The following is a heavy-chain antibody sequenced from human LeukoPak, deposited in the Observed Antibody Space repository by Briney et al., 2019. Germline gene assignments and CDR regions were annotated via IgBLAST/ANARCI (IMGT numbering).Heavy chain of an antibody. V-gene: IGHV3-7*01. J-gene: IGHJ4*02. CDR1: GFTFSSYA. CDR3: ARDGWRAINY. Sequence: GGSLRLSCAASGFTFSSYAMSWFRQAPGKGLEWLANIKEDGSDKNYVDSVRGRFTISRDNAKNSLFLQMNSLRAEDTAVYYCARDGWRAINYWGQGTLVTVS. CDR2: IKEDGSDK. D-gene: IGHD5-24*01.